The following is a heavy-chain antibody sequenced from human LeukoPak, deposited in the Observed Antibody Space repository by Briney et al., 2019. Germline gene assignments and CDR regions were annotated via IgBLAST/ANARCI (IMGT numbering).Heavy chain of an antibody. CDR2: IYYSGST. Sequence: SQTLSLTCAVSGGSISSGGYSWSWIRQPPGKGLEWIGYIYYSGSTYYNPSLKSRVTISVDTSKNQFSLKLSSVTAADTAVYYCARGSIGSGSYYKDYWGQGTLVTVSA. CDR1: GGSISSGGYS. CDR3: ARGSIGSGSYYKDY. V-gene: IGHV4-30-2*05. D-gene: IGHD3-10*01. J-gene: IGHJ4*02.